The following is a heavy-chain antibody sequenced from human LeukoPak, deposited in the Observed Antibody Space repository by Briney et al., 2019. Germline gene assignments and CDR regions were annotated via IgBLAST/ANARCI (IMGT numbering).Heavy chain of an antibody. CDR2: INPSGGST. CDR3: AREEMATIRQRDY. J-gene: IGHJ4*02. CDR1: GGTFSSYA. D-gene: IGHD5-24*01. V-gene: IGHV1-46*01. Sequence: EASVKVSCKASGGTFSSYAISWVRQAPGQGLEWMGIINPSGGSTSYAQKFQGRVTMTRDTSTSTVYMELSSLRSEDTAVYYCAREEMATIRQRDYWGQGTLVTVSS.